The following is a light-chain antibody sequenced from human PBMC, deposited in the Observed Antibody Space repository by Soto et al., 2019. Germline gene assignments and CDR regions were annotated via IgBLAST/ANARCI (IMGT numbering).Light chain of an antibody. J-gene: IGKJ3*01. CDR2: AAS. CDR3: QKTYSTPFT. CDR1: QTISNY. Sequence: DIQMTQSPSSLSASVGDRVTITCRASQTISNYLNWYQEKPGKAPKLLIYAASNLQSGVPSRFSGSGSGTEFTLTISTLQPEDFATYYCQKTYSTPFTFGPGTNVDI. V-gene: IGKV1-39*01.